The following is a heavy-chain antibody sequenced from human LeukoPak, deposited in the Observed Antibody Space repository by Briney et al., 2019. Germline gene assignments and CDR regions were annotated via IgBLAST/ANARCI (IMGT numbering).Heavy chain of an antibody. V-gene: IGHV3-30-3*01. D-gene: IGHD6-13*01. CDR1: GFTFSSYA. Sequence: PGGSMRLSCAASGFTFSSYAMHWVRQAPGKGLEWVAVISYDGSNKYYADSVKGRFTISRDNSKNTLYLQMNSLRAEDTAVYYCARDLAKYSSSWEAFDYWGQGTLVTVSS. CDR3: ARDLAKYSSSWEAFDY. CDR2: ISYDGSNK. J-gene: IGHJ4*02.